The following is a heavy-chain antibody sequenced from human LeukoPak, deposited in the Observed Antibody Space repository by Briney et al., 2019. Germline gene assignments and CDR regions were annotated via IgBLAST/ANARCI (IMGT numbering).Heavy chain of an antibody. CDR2: ISYDGSNK. CDR1: GFTFSNYG. V-gene: IGHV3-30*18. D-gene: IGHD6-13*01. Sequence: SGGSLRLSCAASGFTFSNYGMHWVRQAPGKGLEWVAVISYDGSNKYYADSVKGRFTISRDNSKNTLYLQMNSLRAEDTAVYYCAKGVSSSWYGYYYGMDVWGQGTTVTVSS. J-gene: IGHJ6*02. CDR3: AKGVSSSWYGYYYGMDV.